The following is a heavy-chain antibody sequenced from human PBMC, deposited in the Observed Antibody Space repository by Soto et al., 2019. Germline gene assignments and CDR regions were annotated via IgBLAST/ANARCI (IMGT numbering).Heavy chain of an antibody. CDR2: IVVGSGNT. V-gene: IGHV1-58*02. Sequence: SVKVSCKASGYTFTSYGISWVRQAPGQGLELIGWIVVGSGNTNYAQKFQERVTITRDMSISTAYMELSSLRSEDTAVYYCAAMITMVRGVTNWFDPWGQGTLVTVS. CDR1: GYTFTSYG. D-gene: IGHD3-10*01. J-gene: IGHJ5*02. CDR3: AAMITMVRGVTNWFDP.